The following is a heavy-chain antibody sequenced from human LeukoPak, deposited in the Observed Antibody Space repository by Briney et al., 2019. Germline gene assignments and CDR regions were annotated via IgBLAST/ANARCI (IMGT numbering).Heavy chain of an antibody. V-gene: IGHV4-4*02. Sequence: GSLRLSCAASGFTFSSYSMNWVRQPPGKGLEWIGEIYHSGSTNYNPSLKSRVTISVDKSKNQFSLKLSSVTAADTAVYYCARFDYYDSSGQNDAFDIWGQGTMVTVSS. J-gene: IGHJ3*02. D-gene: IGHD3-22*01. CDR3: ARFDYYDSSGQNDAFDI. CDR2: IYHSGST. CDR1: GFTFSSYSM.